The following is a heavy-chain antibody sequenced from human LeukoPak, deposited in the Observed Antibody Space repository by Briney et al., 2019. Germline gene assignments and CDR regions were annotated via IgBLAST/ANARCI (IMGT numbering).Heavy chain of an antibody. CDR3: ARYEVAALYFDY. CDR2: IYTSGST. Sequence: SETLSLTCTVSGDSISNYYWSWIRQPAGKGLEWIGRIYTSGSTNYNPSLKSRVTMSVDTSKNQFSLKLSSVTAADTAVYYCARYEVAALYFDYWGQGTLVTVSS. D-gene: IGHD2-15*01. CDR1: GDSISNYY. J-gene: IGHJ4*02. V-gene: IGHV4-4*07.